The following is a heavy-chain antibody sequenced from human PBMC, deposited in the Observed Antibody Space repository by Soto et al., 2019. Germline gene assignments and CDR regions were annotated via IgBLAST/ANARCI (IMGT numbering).Heavy chain of an antibody. V-gene: IGHV4-61*01. J-gene: IGHJ5*02. CDR1: GGSVNSGNNY. CDR3: ARDHPVVRDNWFDP. Sequence: QLQLQESGPGLVRPSETLSLTCTVSGGSVNSGNNYWSWLRQPPGKGLEWIGDIFYTGSTTYNPSLKSRVTIFLDTSKNQFSLKLTSATAADTAVYYCARDHPVVRDNWFDPWGQGILVTVSS. CDR2: IFYTGST. D-gene: IGHD3-10*01.